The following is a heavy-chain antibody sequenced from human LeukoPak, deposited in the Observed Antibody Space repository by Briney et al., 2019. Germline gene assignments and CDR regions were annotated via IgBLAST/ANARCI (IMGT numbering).Heavy chain of an antibody. Sequence: ASVKVSCKASGYTFTSYGISWVRQAPGQGLEWMGWISAYNGNTNYAQKLQGRVTMTTDTSTSTAYMELRSLRSDDTAVYYCARDFVGIAVAGTGSNRFDPWGQGTLVTVSS. CDR2: ISAYNGNT. V-gene: IGHV1-18*01. J-gene: IGHJ5*02. D-gene: IGHD6-19*01. CDR1: GYTFTSYG. CDR3: ARDFVGIAVAGTGSNRFDP.